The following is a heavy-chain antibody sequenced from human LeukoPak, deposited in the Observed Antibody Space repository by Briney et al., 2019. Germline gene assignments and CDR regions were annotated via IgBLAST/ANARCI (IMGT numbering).Heavy chain of an antibody. CDR3: ARAYDYVWGSYRYAFDY. V-gene: IGHV4-34*01. CDR1: GGSFSGYY. CDR2: INHSGST. Sequence: SETLSLTCAVYGGSFSGYYWSWIRQPPGKGLEWIGEINHSGSTNYNPSLKGRVTISVDTSKNQFSLKLSSVTAADTAVYYCARAYDYVWGSYRYAFDYWGQGTLVTVSS. D-gene: IGHD3-16*02. J-gene: IGHJ4*02.